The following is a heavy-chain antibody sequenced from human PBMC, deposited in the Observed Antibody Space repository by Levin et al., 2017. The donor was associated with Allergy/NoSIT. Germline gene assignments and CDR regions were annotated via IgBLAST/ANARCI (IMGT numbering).Heavy chain of an antibody. V-gene: IGHV4-59*01. Sequence: TSETLSLTCIVSGASISSYHWSWIRQPPGKGLEWIGYIYYSGSTNYNPSLKSRVTMSVDTSRNQFSLTLKSVTAADTAVYYCARDRVVASSGTYYYYGMAVWGQGTTVTVSS. CDR3: ARDRVVASSGTYYYYGMAV. CDR2: IYYSGST. D-gene: IGHD2-15*01. CDR1: GASISSYH. J-gene: IGHJ6*02.